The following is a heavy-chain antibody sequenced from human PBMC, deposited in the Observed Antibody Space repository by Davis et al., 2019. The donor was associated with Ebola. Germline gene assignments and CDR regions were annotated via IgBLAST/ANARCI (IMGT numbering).Heavy chain of an antibody. CDR2: INHSGST. J-gene: IGHJ6*02. CDR3: ARDSSSDYYGMDV. D-gene: IGHD6-6*01. CDR1: GGSFSGYY. Sequence: MPSETLSLTCAVYGGSFSGYYWSWIRQPPGKGLEWIGEINHSGSTNYNPSLKSRVTISVDTSKNQFSLKLSSVTAADTAVYYCARDSSSDYYGMDVWGQGTTVTVSS. V-gene: IGHV4-34*01.